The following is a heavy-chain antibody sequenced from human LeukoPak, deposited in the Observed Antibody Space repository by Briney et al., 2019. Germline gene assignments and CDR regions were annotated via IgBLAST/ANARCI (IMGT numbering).Heavy chain of an antibody. CDR2: IYYSGST. V-gene: IGHV4-39*07. D-gene: IGHD3-3*01. Sequence: SETLSLTCSVSDGSISSSSYYWDWIRQPPGKGLEWIGSIYYSGSTYSNPSLKSRVTISIDTSKNQFSLNLSSVTAADTAVYYCARSGYPGRLLDPWGQGTLVTVSS. J-gene: IGHJ5*02. CDR1: DGSISSSSYY. CDR3: ARSGYPGRLLDP.